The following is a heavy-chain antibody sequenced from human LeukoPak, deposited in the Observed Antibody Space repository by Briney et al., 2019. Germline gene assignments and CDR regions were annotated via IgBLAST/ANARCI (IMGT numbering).Heavy chain of an antibody. V-gene: IGHV4-34*01. CDR3: ARVGTSKAALGRFDP. Sequence: PSETLSLTCAVHGGSFCGYYWSWIRPPPGKGLEWVGEINLSGITTYNPSPKSRVTISVDTSKQQFSLKLSSVTGAETAGYCFARVGTSKAALGRFDPWGKGNLVTVST. D-gene: IGHD6-6*01. J-gene: IGHJ5*02. CDR1: GGSFCGYY. CDR2: INLSGIT.